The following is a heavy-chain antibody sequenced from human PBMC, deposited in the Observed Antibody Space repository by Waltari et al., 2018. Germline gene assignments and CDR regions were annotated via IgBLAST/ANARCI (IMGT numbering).Heavy chain of an antibody. CDR3: ASSIGSYYYYGMDV. V-gene: IGHV4-34*01. Sequence: QVQLQQWGAGLLKPSETLSLTCAVYGGSFSGYYWSWIRQPPGKGLEWIGEINHSGSTNYNPSLKSRVTISVDTSKNQFSLKLSSVTAADTAVYYCASSIGSYYYYGMDVWGQGTTVTVSS. CDR2: INHSGST. CDR1: GGSFSGYY. J-gene: IGHJ6*02. D-gene: IGHD3-10*01.